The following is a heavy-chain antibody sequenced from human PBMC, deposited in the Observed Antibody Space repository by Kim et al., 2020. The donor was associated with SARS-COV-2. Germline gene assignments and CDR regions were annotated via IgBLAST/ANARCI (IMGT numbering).Heavy chain of an antibody. D-gene: IGHD3-22*01. CDR1: GYSISSGYY. V-gene: IGHV4-38-2*02. Sequence: SETLSLTCTVSGYSISSGYYWGWIRQPPGKGLEWIGSIYHSGSTFYNPSLKSRVTISVDTSKNQFSLKLSSVAAADTAVYYCARAWENYDSSGYYWPGYFQHWGQGTLVTVSS. CDR3: ARAWENYDSSGYYWPGYFQH. J-gene: IGHJ1*01. CDR2: IYHSGST.